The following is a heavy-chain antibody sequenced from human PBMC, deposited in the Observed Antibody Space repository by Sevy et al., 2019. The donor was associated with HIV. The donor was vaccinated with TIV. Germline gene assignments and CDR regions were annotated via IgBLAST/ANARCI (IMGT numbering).Heavy chain of an antibody. CDR3: ARGGSGSFDPFYYYYDMDV. Sequence: GGSLRLSCTASGFTFSTHAAHWVRQAPGKGLERVAVISYDGHMKYYADSVKGRFTISRDNSKSALYMDMNSLRPDDTARYYCARGGSGSFDPFYYYYDMDVWGQGTTVTVSS. V-gene: IGHV3-30-3*01. D-gene: IGHD3-10*01. CDR1: GFTFSTHA. CDR2: ISYDGHMK. J-gene: IGHJ6*02.